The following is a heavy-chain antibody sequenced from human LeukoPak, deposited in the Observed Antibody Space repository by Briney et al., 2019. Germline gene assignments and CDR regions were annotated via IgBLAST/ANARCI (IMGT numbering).Heavy chain of an antibody. J-gene: IGHJ4*02. V-gene: IGHV3-30*03. CDR1: GFTFSSYG. D-gene: IGHD1-26*01. CDR2: ISYDGSNK. CDR3: ASPQVGATHFSFDY. Sequence: GGSLRLSCAASGFTFSSYGMHRVRQAPGKGLEWVAVISYDGSNKYYADSVKGRFTISIDNSKNTLYLQMNSLRAEDTAVYYCASPQVGATHFSFDYWGQGTLVTVSS.